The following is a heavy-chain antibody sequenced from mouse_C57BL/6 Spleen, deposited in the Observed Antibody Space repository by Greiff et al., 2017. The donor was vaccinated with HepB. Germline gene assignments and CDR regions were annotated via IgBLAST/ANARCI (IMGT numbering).Heavy chain of an antibody. J-gene: IGHJ1*03. D-gene: IGHD2-4*01. V-gene: IGHV2-2*01. CDR2: IWSGGST. Sequence: VQGVESGPGLVQPSQSLSITCTVSGFSLTSYGVHWVRQSPGKGLEWLGVIWSGGSTDYNAAFISRLSISKDNSKSQVFFKMNSLQADDTAIYYCARSPSGYDYDGWYFDVWGTGTTVTVSS. CDR3: ARSPSGYDYDGWYFDV. CDR1: GFSLTSYG.